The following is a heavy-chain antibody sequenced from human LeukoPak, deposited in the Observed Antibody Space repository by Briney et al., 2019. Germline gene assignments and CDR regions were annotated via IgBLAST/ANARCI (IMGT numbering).Heavy chain of an antibody. CDR1: GYTLTSYA. CDR2: ISGYNGNT. J-gene: IGHJ3*02. CDR3: ARDRVVAALGDAFDI. D-gene: IGHD2-15*01. V-gene: IGHV1-18*01. Sequence: GASVKVSCKTSGYTLTSYAISWVRQAPGQGLEWMGWISGYNGNTKHAQKVQGRVTMTTDTSTSTAYMELRSLRSDDTAMYYCARDRVVAALGDAFDIWGQGTMVTVSS.